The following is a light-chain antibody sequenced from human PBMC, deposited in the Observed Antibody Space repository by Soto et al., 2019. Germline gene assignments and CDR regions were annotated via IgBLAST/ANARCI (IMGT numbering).Light chain of an antibody. CDR2: GQS. CDR3: QQYNNCPPWT. Sequence: IGMTQSPATLSVSPGDRVTISCRARQSVSSYLAWYQQKSGQAPKLLIYGQSTMATGIPARFSGSGSGTGVTLTLSSLQSEDFAVYYCQQYNNCPPWTFGQGTKVEIK. CDR1: QSVSSY. V-gene: IGKV3-15*01. J-gene: IGKJ1*01.